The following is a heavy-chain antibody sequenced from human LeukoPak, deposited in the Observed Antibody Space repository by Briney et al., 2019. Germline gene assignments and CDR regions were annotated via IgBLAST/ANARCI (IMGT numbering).Heavy chain of an antibody. CDR2: IYQDGSVK. CDR1: GFAFSTYW. D-gene: IGHD3-3*01. CDR3: TRDFVF. Sequence: GGSLRLSCAASGFAFSTYWMDWVRQAPGKGLEWVGNIYQDGSVKHYVDSVRGRFTIYRHNDRNSVYLQTSALRVEDTAVYYCTRDFVFWSQGSLVTASS. J-gene: IGHJ4*02. V-gene: IGHV3-7*01.